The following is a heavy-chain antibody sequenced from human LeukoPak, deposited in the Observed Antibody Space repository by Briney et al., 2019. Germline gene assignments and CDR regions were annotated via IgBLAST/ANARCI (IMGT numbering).Heavy chain of an antibody. CDR1: GFTFNIYA. V-gene: IGHV3-23*01. J-gene: IGHJ5*02. CDR3: AKFTREYCSSTSCPNWFDP. Sequence: TGGSLRVSCAASGFTFNIYAMSWVRQAPGKGLEWVSAISASGGTTYYADSVKGRFTISRDNSKNTLYLQMSSLSAEDTAIYYCAKFTREYCSSTSCPNWFDPWGQGTLVTVSS. D-gene: IGHD2-2*01. CDR2: ISASGGTT.